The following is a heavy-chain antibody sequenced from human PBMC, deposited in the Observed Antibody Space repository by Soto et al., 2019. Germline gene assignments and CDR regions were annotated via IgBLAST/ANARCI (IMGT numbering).Heavy chain of an antibody. Sequence: SETLSLTCAVYGGSFSGYYWSWIRQPPGKGLEWIGEINHSGSTNYNPSLKSRVTISVDTSKNQFSLKLSSVTASDTAVYYCARGDSSGYSNYYYYYGMDVWGQGTTVTVSS. D-gene: IGHD3-22*01. CDR3: ARGDSSGYSNYYYYYGMDV. J-gene: IGHJ6*02. CDR1: GGSFSGYY. CDR2: INHSGST. V-gene: IGHV4-34*01.